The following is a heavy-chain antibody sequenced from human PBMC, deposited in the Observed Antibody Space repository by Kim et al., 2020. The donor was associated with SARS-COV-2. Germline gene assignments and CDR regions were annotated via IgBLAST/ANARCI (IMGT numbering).Heavy chain of an antibody. Sequence: TNKYYPDTVQGRFTITRDNSKNTLYLQMNSLRAEDTAVYYCARDFAAAFLWGQGTLVTVSS. V-gene: IGHV3-30-3*01. CDR3: ARDFAAAFL. J-gene: IGHJ4*02. CDR2: TNK. D-gene: IGHD6-13*01.